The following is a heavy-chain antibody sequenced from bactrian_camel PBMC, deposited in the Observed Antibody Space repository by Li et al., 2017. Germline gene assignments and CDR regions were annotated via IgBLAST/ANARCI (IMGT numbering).Heavy chain of an antibody. J-gene: IGHJ6*01. CDR1: GYTATNGC. V-gene: IGHV3S53*01. D-gene: IGHD6*01. Sequence: VQLVESGGGSVPAGGSLRLSCVISGYTATNGCMGWFRQVPGKEREAIATIDIDGSTNYADSVKGRFTISRDNAENKMYLQMDSLKPEDTAMYYCAAHPNRVLCSSGLPIQNDFDYWGQGTQVTVS. CDR2: IDIDGST. CDR3: AAHPNRVLCSSGLPIQNDFDY.